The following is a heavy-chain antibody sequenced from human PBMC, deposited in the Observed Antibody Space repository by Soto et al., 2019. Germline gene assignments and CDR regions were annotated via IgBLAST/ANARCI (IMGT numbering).Heavy chain of an antibody. CDR3: ATEYCSGGSCYSNWFDP. Sequence: GASVKVSCKVSGYTLTELSMHWVRQAPGKGLEWMGGFDPEDGEAIYAQKFQGRVTMTEDTSTDTAYMELSSLRSEDTAVYYCATEYCSGGSCYSNWFDPWGQGTLVTVSS. V-gene: IGHV1-24*01. CDR2: FDPEDGEA. CDR1: GYTLTELS. J-gene: IGHJ5*02. D-gene: IGHD2-15*01.